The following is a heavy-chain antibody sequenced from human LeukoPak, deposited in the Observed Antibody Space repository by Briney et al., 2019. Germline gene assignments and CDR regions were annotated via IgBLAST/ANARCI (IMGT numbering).Heavy chain of an antibody. CDR3: ARAGPTYFDY. Sequence: PGGSLRLSCAASGFTFSSYAMHWVRQAPGKGLEWVAVISYDGSNKYYADSVKGRFTISRDNSKNTLYLQMDSLRAEDTAVYYCARAGPTYFDYWGQGTLVTVSS. CDR1: GFTFSSYA. J-gene: IGHJ4*02. CDR2: ISYDGSNK. V-gene: IGHV3-30*04.